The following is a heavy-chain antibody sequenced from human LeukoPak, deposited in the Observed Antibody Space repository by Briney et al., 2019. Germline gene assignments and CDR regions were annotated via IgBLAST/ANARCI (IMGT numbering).Heavy chain of an antibody. Sequence: GGSLRLSCAASGFSFSDHFMDWVRQAPGKGLEWVGRAKNKADSYATYPAGSVKGRFTISRDDSKNSLYLQMNSLKTEDTAVYFCAACPYSSGACDYWGQGTLVTVSS. CDR3: AACPYSSGACDY. CDR1: GFSFSDHF. V-gene: IGHV3-72*01. D-gene: IGHD6-25*01. J-gene: IGHJ4*02. CDR2: AKNKADSYAT.